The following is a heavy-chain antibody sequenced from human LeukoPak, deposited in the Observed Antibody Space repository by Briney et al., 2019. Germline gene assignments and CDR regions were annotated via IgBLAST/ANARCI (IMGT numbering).Heavy chain of an antibody. Sequence: GGSLRLSCAASGFTFSDYYMFWIRQAPGKGLEWVSYISSSGSTKYYADSVKGRFTISRDNAKNSLYLQMNSLRAEDTAVYYCARGDYDSSGSDAFDIWGQGTMVTVSS. V-gene: IGHV3-11*04. D-gene: IGHD3-22*01. J-gene: IGHJ3*02. CDR1: GFTFSDYY. CDR3: ARGDYDSSGSDAFDI. CDR2: ISSSGSTK.